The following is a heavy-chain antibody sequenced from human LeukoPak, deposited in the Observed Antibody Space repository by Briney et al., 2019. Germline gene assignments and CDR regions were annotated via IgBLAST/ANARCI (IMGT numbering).Heavy chain of an antibody. V-gene: IGHV1-46*01. Sequence: ASVKVSCKASGYTFTSYYMHWVRQAPGQGLEWMGIINPSGGSTSYAQKFQGRVTITRDTSASTAYMELSSLRSEDTAVYYCARELIPGYSFDYWGQGTLVTVSS. CDR2: INPSGGST. CDR1: GYTFTSYY. CDR3: ARELIPGYSFDY. J-gene: IGHJ4*02. D-gene: IGHD3-16*01.